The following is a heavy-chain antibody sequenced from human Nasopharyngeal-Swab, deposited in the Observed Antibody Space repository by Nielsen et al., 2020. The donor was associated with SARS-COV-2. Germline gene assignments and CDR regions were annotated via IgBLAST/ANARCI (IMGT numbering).Heavy chain of an antibody. CDR3: AREDDKYYYGSGSYYNVKYFDY. Sequence: SVKVSCKASGGTFSSYAISWVRQAPGQGLEWMGGIIPIFGTANYAQKFQGRVTITADESTSTAYMELSSLRSEDTAVYYCAREDDKYYYGSGSYYNVKYFDYWGQGTLVTVSS. V-gene: IGHV1-69*13. CDR2: IIPIFGTA. D-gene: IGHD3-10*01. J-gene: IGHJ4*02. CDR1: GGTFSSYA.